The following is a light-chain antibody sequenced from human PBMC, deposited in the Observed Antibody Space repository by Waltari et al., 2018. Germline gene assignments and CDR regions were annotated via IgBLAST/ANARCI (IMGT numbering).Light chain of an antibody. CDR2: AAS. CDR1: QGISSW. CDR3: QQAYSFPRT. Sequence: DIQMTQSPSSVSASVGDRVSITCRASQGISSWLVWYQQKPGKAPNLLIYAASSLQSGVPSRFSAYGSGTDFTLTISSLQPEDFATYYCQQAYSFPRTFGGGTKVQIK. V-gene: IGKV1-12*01. J-gene: IGKJ4*01.